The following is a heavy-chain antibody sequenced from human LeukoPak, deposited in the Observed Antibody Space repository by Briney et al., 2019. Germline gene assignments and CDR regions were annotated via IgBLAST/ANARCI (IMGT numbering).Heavy chain of an antibody. CDR3: ARLRWEQTGYSSDY. D-gene: IGHD4-23*01. V-gene: IGHV3-21*06. J-gene: IGHJ4*02. CDR1: GFTFNKYS. Sequence: GGSLRLSCAASGFTFNKYSMNWVRQAPGKGLGWVSSISTSSSYIYYADSVRGRFTISRDNAKNSLYLQMNSLRAEDTAVFYCARLRWEQTGYSSDYWGQGTLVTVSS. CDR2: ISTSSSYI.